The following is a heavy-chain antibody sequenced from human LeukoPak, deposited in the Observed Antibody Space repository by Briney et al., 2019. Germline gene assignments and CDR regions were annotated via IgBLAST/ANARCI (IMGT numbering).Heavy chain of an antibody. Sequence: AASVKVSCKASGGTFSSYAISWLRQAPGQGLEWMGRIIPILGIANYAQKFQGRVTITADKSTSTAYMELSSLRSEDTAVYYCARQPYSSGWYRGDYWGQGTLVTVSS. CDR2: IIPILGIA. D-gene: IGHD6-19*01. CDR1: GGTFSSYA. V-gene: IGHV1-69*04. CDR3: ARQPYSSGWYRGDY. J-gene: IGHJ4*02.